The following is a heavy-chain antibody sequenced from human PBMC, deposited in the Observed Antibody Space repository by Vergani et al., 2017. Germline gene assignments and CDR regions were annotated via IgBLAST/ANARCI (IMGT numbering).Heavy chain of an antibody. CDR3: AREREELGMPH. Sequence: QLQLQESAPGLVKPSETLSLTCTVSGGSISSSSYSWSWIRQPPRKGLEWIGYIYHSGSTYYNPSLKSRVTISVDRSKNQFSLKLSSVTAADTAVYYCAREREELGMPHWGQGTLVTVSS. V-gene: IGHV4-30-2*01. CDR2: IYHSGST. CDR1: GGSISSSSYS. D-gene: IGHD7-27*01. J-gene: IGHJ4*02.